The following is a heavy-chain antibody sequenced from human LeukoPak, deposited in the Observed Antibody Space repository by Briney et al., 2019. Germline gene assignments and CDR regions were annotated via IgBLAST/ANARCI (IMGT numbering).Heavy chain of an antibody. D-gene: IGHD5-24*01. CDR3: ASLRRDGYNY. J-gene: IGHJ4*02. CDR1: GASITSYY. V-gene: IGHV4-59*01. Sequence: SETLSLTCTVSGASITSYYWSWIRQPPGKGLEWIGYIYTSGSTNYNPSLKSRVTISVDTSKNQFSLKLSSATAADTAVYYCASLRRDGYNYWGQGTLVTVSS. CDR2: IYTSGST.